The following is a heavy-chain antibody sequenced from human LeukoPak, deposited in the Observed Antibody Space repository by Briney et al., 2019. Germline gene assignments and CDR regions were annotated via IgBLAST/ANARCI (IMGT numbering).Heavy chain of an antibody. J-gene: IGHJ4*02. Sequence: PSETLSLTCTVSGGSISSSSYYWGWIRQPPGKRLEWIGSIYYSGSTYYNPSLKSPVTISVDTSKNQFSLKRSSVTAAGTAVYYCARRGGNGYYYGSGSYYFDYWGQGTLVTVSS. CDR1: GGSISSSSYY. CDR2: IYYSGST. V-gene: IGHV4-39*01. D-gene: IGHD3-10*01. CDR3: ARRGGNGYYYGSGSYYFDY.